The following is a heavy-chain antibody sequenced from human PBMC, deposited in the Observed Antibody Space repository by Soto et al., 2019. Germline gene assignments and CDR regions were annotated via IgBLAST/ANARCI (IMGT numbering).Heavy chain of an antibody. J-gene: IGHJ5*02. CDR3: ARHPERIAEIGWFDP. Sequence: PVGSLRLSCAASGVTFSSYSMHWVRQAPGKGLEWVSYISSSSSTIYYADSVKGRFTISRDNAKNSLYLQMNSLRAEDTAVYYCARHPERIAEIGWFDPWGQGTLVTVSS. CDR2: ISSSSSTI. CDR1: GVTFSSYS. D-gene: IGHD6-13*01. V-gene: IGHV3-48*01.